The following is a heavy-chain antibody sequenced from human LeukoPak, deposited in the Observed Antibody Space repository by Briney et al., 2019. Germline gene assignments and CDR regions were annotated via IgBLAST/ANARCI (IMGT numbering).Heavy chain of an antibody. J-gene: IGHJ6*03. V-gene: IGHV4-59*01. CDR2: IYYSGST. CDR1: GGSISSYY. D-gene: IGHD2-15*01. Sequence: SETLSLTCTVSGGSISSYYWSWIRHPPGKGLEWIGYIYYSGSTNYNPSLKSRVTISVDTSKNQFSLKLSSVTAADTAVYHCARGGSLHYYYYYYMDVWGKGTTVTVSS. CDR3: ARGGSLHYYYYYYMDV.